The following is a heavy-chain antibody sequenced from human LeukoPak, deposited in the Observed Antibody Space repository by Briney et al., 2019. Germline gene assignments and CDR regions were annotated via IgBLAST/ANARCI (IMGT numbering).Heavy chain of an antibody. V-gene: IGHV4-34*01. Sequence: SETLSLTCAVYGGSFSGYYWSWIRQPPGKGLEWIGEINHSGSTNYNPSLKSRVTIPVDTSKNQFSLKLSSVTAADTAVYYCASQWLVKYFQHWGQGTLVTVSS. D-gene: IGHD6-19*01. CDR3: ASQWLVKYFQH. CDR2: INHSGST. CDR1: GGSFSGYY. J-gene: IGHJ1*01.